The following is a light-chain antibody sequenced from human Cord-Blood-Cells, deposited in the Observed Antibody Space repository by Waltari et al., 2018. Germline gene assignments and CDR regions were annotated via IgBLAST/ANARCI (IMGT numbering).Light chain of an antibody. V-gene: IGLV2-14*01. CDR2: DVS. J-gene: IGLJ2*01. CDR3: SSYTSSSSVV. Sequence: QSALTQPASVSGSLGPSITISSTGTSSDVGGYNYVPWYQQPPGNAPKLMIYDVSNRPSGVSNRFSGSKAGNTASLTISGLQAEDEADYYCSSYTSSSSVVFGGGTKLTVL. CDR1: SSDVGGYNY.